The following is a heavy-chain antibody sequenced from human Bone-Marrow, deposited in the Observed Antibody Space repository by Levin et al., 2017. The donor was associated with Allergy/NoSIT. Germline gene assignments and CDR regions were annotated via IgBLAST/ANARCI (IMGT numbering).Heavy chain of an antibody. D-gene: IGHD3/OR15-3a*01. CDR3: AGASKDWLAPLDS. CDR1: GGSISSHY. V-gene: IGHV4-59*11. J-gene: IGHJ4*02. CDR2: IYYSGST. Sequence: SETLSLTCTVSGGSISSHYWNWIRQPPGKGLEWIGTIYYSGSTNYNPSLKSRVAISIDMSKNQFSLKLSAVTAADTAMYYCAGASKDWLAPLDSWGQGSRVTVSS.